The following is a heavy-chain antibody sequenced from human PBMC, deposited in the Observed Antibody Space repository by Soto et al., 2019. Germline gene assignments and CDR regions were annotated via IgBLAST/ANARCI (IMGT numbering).Heavy chain of an antibody. CDR3: GREYCGGGCYYYYYYGMDV. Sequence: PSETLSLTCTVSGGSISSGGYYWSWIRQHPGKGLEWIGYIYYSGSTYYNPSLKSRVTISVDTSKNQFSLKLSSVTAADTAVYYCGREYCGGGCYYYYYYGMDVWGQGTTVTVSS. J-gene: IGHJ6*02. V-gene: IGHV4-31*03. CDR1: GGSISSGGYY. D-gene: IGHD2-21*02. CDR2: IYYSGST.